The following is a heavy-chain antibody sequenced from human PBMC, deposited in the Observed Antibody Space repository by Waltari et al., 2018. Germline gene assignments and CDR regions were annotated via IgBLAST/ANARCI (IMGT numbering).Heavy chain of an antibody. CDR1: GGSISRGGYY. CDR3: ARGVRGSYYEVH. Sequence: QVQLQESGPGLVTPSQNLALTCTVPGGSISRGGYYWSWTRQHPGKGLEWIGYMYYRWSTYYNPSLKSRVTISVDTSKNQFSLKLSSVTAADTAVYYCARGVRGSYYEVHWGQGTLVTVSS. CDR2: MYYRWST. V-gene: IGHV4-31*03. D-gene: IGHD1-26*01. J-gene: IGHJ4*02.